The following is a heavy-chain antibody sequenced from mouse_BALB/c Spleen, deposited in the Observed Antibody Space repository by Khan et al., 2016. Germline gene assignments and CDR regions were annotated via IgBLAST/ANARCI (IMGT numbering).Heavy chain of an antibody. CDR1: GYSITSDYA. CDR3: ARDPPFDY. CDR2: IRYSGST. J-gene: IGHJ2*01. V-gene: IGHV3-2*02. Sequence: VQLQESGPGLVKPSQSLSLTCTVAGYSITSDYAWNWIRQFPGNKLEWMGYIRYSGSTSYNPSLKSRISITRDTSKNQFFLQLNSVTTEDTDTYYCARDPPFDYWGQGTTLTVSS.